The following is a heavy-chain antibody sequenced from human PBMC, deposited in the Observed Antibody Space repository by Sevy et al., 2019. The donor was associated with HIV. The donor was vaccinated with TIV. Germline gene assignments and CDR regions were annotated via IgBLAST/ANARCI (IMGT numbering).Heavy chain of an antibody. CDR2: ISSRGTTI. CDR3: ARDHVVVEPLANYGMDV. Sequence: GGSLRLSCAASGFIFSDFYMSWVRQAPGKGLEWISCISSRGTTIYYADSVKGRFTISRDNAKNSLYLQMNSLTADDTAVYYCARDHVVVEPLANYGMDVWGQGTTVTVSS. CDR1: GFIFSDFY. D-gene: IGHD2-2*01. J-gene: IGHJ6*02. V-gene: IGHV3-11*01.